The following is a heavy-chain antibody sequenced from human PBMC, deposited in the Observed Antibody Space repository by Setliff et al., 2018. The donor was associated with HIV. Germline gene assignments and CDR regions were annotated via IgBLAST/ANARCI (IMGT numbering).Heavy chain of an antibody. CDR3: ARGGRSTVTQWAWFDP. J-gene: IGHJ5*02. CDR1: GGSFSGYF. V-gene: IGHV4-34*01. CDR2: FRHSGNT. D-gene: IGHD4-17*01. Sequence: PSETLSLTCDVYGGSFSGYFWSWIRQSPGKGLEWIGEFRHSGNTSIDPSLKSRVTISGDTTKNQSSLKLTSVTAADTAVYYCARGGRSTVTQWAWFDPWGQGTLVTVSS.